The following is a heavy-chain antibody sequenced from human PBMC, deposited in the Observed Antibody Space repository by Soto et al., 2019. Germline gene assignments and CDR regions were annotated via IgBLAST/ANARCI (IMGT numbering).Heavy chain of an antibody. CDR2: IYYSGST. CDR3: ARGMVRGAHYGMDV. CDR1: GGSISSGGYY. D-gene: IGHD3-10*01. J-gene: IGHJ6*02. V-gene: IGHV4-31*03. Sequence: QVQLQESGPGLVKPSQTLSLTCTVSGGSISSGGYYWSWIRQHPGKGLEWIGYIYYSGSTYYNPSLKRRVTISVDTSKNQFSLKLSSVTAADTAVYYCARGMVRGAHYGMDVWGQGTTVTVSS.